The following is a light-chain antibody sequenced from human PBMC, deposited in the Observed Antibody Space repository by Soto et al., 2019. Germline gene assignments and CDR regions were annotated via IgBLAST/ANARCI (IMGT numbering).Light chain of an antibody. CDR3: QQRHSYPIT. CDR2: TAS. CDR1: QGISSY. J-gene: IGKJ5*01. V-gene: IGKV1-9*01. Sequence: DIQLTQSPSFLSASVGDGITISCRASQGISSYLAWYQQKPGKAPKLLIHTASTLQSGVPSRFRGSGAGAEFTLTISSLQPEDFATYYCQQRHSYPITFGQGTRLEIK.